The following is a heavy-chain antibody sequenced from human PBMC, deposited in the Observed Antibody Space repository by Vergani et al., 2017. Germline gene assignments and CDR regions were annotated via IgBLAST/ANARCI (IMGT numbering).Heavy chain of an antibody. CDR1: GYTFTGYY. Sequence: QVQLVQSGAEVKKPGASVKVSCKASGYTFTGYYMHWVRQAPGQGLEWMGWINPNSGGTNHAQKFQGRVTMTGDTSISTAYMELSRLRSDDTAVYYCAREEAGGWGPAEHWGQGTLVTVSS. V-gene: IGHV1-2*02. D-gene: IGHD6-19*01. CDR3: AREEAGGWGPAEH. J-gene: IGHJ1*01. CDR2: INPNSGGT.